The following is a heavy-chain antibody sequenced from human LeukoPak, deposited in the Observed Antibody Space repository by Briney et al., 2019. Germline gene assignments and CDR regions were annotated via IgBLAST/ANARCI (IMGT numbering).Heavy chain of an antibody. CDR1: GFTFSSYG. V-gene: IGHV3-30*18. Sequence: GGSLRLSCAASGFTFSSYGMHWVRQAPGKGLEWVAVISYDGSNKYYADSVKGRFTISRDNSRNTLYLQMNSLRAEDTAVYYCAKGWGFWSGYYNWFTEYYYGMDVWGQGTTVTVSS. D-gene: IGHD3-3*01. CDR3: AKGWGFWSGYYNWFTEYYYGMDV. J-gene: IGHJ6*02. CDR2: ISYDGSNK.